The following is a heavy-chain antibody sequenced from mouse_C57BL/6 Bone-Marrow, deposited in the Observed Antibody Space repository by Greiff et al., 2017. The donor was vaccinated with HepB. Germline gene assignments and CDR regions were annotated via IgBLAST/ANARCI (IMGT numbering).Heavy chain of an antibody. CDR2: IRNKANGYTT. V-gene: IGHV7-3*01. CDR3: ARYEGTYYSNYEAWFAY. J-gene: IGHJ3*01. Sequence: EVQGVESGGGLVQPGGSLSLSCAASGFTFTDYYMSWVRQPPGKALEWLGFIRNKANGYTTEYSASVKGRFTISRDNSQSILYLQMHALRAEDSATYYCARYEGTYYSNYEAWFAYWGQGTLVTVSA. D-gene: IGHD2-5*01. CDR1: GFTFTDYY.